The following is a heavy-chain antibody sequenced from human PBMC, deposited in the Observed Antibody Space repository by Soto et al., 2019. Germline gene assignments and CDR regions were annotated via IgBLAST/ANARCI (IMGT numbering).Heavy chain of an antibody. J-gene: IGHJ6*03. CDR1: GFTFSSYW. D-gene: IGHD4-17*01. Sequence: GGSLRLSCAASGFTFSSYWMSWVRQAPGKGLEWVANIKQDGSEKYYVDSVKGRFTISRDNAKISLYLQMNSLRAEDTAVYYCARARPRVGGKPPSLWGAMTTVTTNYMDVWGKGTTVTVSS. CDR3: ARARPRVGGKPPSLWGAMTTVTTNYMDV. CDR2: IKQDGSEK. V-gene: IGHV3-7*01.